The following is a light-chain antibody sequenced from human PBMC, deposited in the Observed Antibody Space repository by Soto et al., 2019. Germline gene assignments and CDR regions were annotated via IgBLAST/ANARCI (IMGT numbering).Light chain of an antibody. CDR2: EVS. V-gene: IGLV2-8*01. CDR1: RSDVGDYNS. CDR3: CSYVGSNIWV. J-gene: IGLJ3*02. Sequence: QSVLTQPASVSGSPGQSITISCTGTRSDVGDYNSVSWYQQHPGKAPKLMIYEVSKRPPGVPDRFSGSKSGNAAFLTVSGLQAEDEGDYYCCSYVGSNIWVFGGGTKLTVL.